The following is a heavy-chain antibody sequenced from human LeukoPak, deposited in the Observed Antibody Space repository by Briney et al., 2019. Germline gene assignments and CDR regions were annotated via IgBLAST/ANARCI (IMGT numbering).Heavy chain of an antibody. CDR3: ARQRIADYFDY. V-gene: IGHV4-39*01. D-gene: IGHD6-6*01. Sequence: SETLSLTCTASGDSISSRSYFWGWIRQPPGKGLEWIGSIYYSGSTYYNPSLKSRVTISVDTSKNQFSLKLSSVTAADTAVYYCARQRIADYFDYWGQGTLVTVSS. CDR1: GDSISSRSYF. J-gene: IGHJ4*02. CDR2: IYYSGST.